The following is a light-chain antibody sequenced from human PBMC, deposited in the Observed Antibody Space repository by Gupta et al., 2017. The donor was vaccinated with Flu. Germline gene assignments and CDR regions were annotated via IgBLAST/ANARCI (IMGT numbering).Light chain of an antibody. J-gene: IGLJ3*02. V-gene: IGLV2-14*01. CDR1: SNDVGGYSY. Sequence: QSALTQPSSVPGSPGPSITTSCTGTSNDVGGYSYVSWYQQRPGKAPKLIIYEVTNRPSGVSNRFAGSKSGNTASLTISGLQAEDDADYYCSSYASSTTPVFGGGTELTVL. CDR2: EVT. CDR3: SSYASSTTPV.